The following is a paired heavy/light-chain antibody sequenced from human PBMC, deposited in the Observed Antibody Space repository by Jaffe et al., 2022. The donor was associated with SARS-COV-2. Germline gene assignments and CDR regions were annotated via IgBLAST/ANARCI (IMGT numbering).Light chain of an antibody. Sequence: DIQITQSPSSLSASVGDRVTITCRASQNINNYLYWYQQKPGKAPKLLIYAASTLQSGVPSRFSGSGSGTDFTLTISSLQPEDFATYSCQQSYTTPYTFGQGTKLDIK. CDR2: AAS. CDR3: QQSYTTPYT. V-gene: IGKV1-39*01. J-gene: IGKJ2*01. CDR1: QNINNY.
Heavy chain of an antibody. CDR3: AILYYDSRAFDY. V-gene: IGHV4-39*01. D-gene: IGHD3-22*01. J-gene: IGHJ4*02. CDR1: GGSISSSSYY. Sequence: QLQLQESGPGLVKPSETLSLTCTVSGGSISSSSYYWGWIRQPPGKGLEWIGNIYYSGGTYYNPSLKSRLAISVDTSKNQFSLKLNSVTAADTAVYYCAILYYDSRAFDYWGQGTLVTVSS. CDR2: IYYSGGT.